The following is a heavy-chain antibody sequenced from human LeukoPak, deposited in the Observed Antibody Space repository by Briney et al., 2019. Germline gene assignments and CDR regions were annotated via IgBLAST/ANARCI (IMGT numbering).Heavy chain of an antibody. CDR3: ARALPGGSSINRFDP. CDR1: GYTFTSYG. CDR2: INPNSGGT. D-gene: IGHD3-10*01. Sequence: ASVKVSCKASGYTFTSYGISWVRQAPGQGLEWMGWINPNSGGTNYAQKFQGRVTMTEDTSTDTAYMELSSLRSEDTAVYYCARALPGGSSINRFDPWGQGTLVTVSS. J-gene: IGHJ5*02. V-gene: IGHV1-18*01.